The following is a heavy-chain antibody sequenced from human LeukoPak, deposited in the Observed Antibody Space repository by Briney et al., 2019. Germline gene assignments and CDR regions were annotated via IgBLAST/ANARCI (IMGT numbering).Heavy chain of an antibody. CDR1: GFTFSSYA. D-gene: IGHD1-26*01. CDR3: ARDGGVGATMYYFDY. V-gene: IGHV3-64*01. J-gene: IGHJ4*02. CDR2: ISSNGGSK. Sequence: GGSLRLSCAASGFTFSSYAMHWVRQAPGKGLEYVSAISSNGGSKYYANSVKGRFTISRDNSKNTLYLQMGSLRAEDMAVYYCARDGGVGATMYYFDYWGQGTPVTVSS.